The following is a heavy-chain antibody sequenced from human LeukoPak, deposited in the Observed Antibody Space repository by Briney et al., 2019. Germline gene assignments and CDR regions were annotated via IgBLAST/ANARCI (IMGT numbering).Heavy chain of an antibody. Sequence: PSETLSLTCTVSGHSINSGYFWGWIRQPPGKGLEYIGTIFHSGTTYYNPSLKSRVTISLDTSTNDFSLKLSSVTAADTAVYYCARALRSGSNYFFYGMDVWGKGTTVTVSS. V-gene: IGHV4-38-2*02. D-gene: IGHD3-10*01. CDR3: ARALRSGSNYFFYGMDV. CDR2: IFHSGTT. J-gene: IGHJ6*04. CDR1: GHSINSGYF.